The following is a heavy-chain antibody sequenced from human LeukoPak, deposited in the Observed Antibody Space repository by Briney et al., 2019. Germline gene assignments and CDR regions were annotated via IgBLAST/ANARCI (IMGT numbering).Heavy chain of an antibody. CDR2: IYYSGST. J-gene: IGHJ4*02. CDR3: ASVRGIYGSGTYRDY. CDR1: GGSISRYY. V-gene: IGHV4-59*01. D-gene: IGHD3-10*01. Sequence: SETLSLTCTVSGGSISRYYWSWIRQPPGKGLEWIGYIYYSGSTNYNPSLKSRVTISVDTSKNQFSLKLSSVTAADTAVYYCASVRGIYGSGTYRDYWGQGTLVTVSS.